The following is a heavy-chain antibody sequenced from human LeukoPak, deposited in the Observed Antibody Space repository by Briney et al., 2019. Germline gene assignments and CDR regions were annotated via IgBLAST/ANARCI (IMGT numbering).Heavy chain of an antibody. Sequence: GGSLRLSCAASGFAFSSYWMRWVRQAPGKGLVWVSRINSDGSSTSYADSVKGRFTISRDNAKNTLYLQMNSLRAEDTAVYYCAKQRGDCSSTSCFYYYYGMDVWGKGTTVTVSS. CDR2: INSDGSST. J-gene: IGHJ6*04. CDR3: AKQRGDCSSTSCFYYYYGMDV. D-gene: IGHD2-2*01. V-gene: IGHV3-74*01. CDR1: GFAFSSYW.